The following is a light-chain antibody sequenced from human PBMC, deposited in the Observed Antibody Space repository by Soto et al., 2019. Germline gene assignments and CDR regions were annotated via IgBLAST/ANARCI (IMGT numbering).Light chain of an antibody. CDR1: SSDVGGYNY. CDR2: EVS. CDR3: CSSTCSSALYV. Sequence: QSALTQPASVSGSPGQSITISCTGTSSDVGGYNYVSWYQQHPGKAPKLMIYEVSKRPSGVSNRFSGSKSGNTASLTISGLQAEDEADYYCCSSTCSSALYVFGTGTKVTVL. V-gene: IGLV2-14*01. J-gene: IGLJ1*01.